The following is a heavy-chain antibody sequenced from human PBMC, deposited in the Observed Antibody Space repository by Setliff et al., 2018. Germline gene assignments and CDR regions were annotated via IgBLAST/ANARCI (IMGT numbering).Heavy chain of an antibody. CDR2: INPHNEGT. J-gene: IGHJ4*02. D-gene: IGHD2-2*01. Sequence: ASVKVSCKSSGYSFIDYYIHWVRQAPGQGLEWMGWINPHNEGTTFAQKFQDRVTATTDTSITTAYLKLSGLTSDDTVVYYCSRGRRGSTWTSDSWGQGTLVTV. CDR3: SRGRRGSTWTSDS. CDR1: GYSFIDYY. V-gene: IGHV1-2*02.